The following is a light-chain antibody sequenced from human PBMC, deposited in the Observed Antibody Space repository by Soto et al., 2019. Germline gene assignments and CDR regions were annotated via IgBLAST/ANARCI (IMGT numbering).Light chain of an antibody. CDR1: QDIAGY. V-gene: IGKV1D-12*01. CDR3: QQAYSFPIT. J-gene: IGKJ5*01. Sequence: EIVTIPCLASQDIAGYLAWYQHKPGRTPELLIHGASRLQSGVPARFSGSGSGTDFTLSINSLQPEDFATYYCQQAYSFPITFGQRTRLEI. CDR2: GAS.